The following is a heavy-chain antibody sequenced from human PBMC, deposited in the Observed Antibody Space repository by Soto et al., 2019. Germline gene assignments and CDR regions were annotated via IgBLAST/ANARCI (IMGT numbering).Heavy chain of an antibody. CDR2: ISGSGGTT. V-gene: IGHV3-23*02. Sequence: EVQLLESGGGLVQPGGSLRLSCAASGFTFSSYAMSWVRQAPGKGLEWVSAISGSGGTTYYEDSVKGRFTFTRDNSNNTLFLQMNSLRAEDTAVYYCATTANGWFSAFDIVGQGTMVTVSS. CDR1: GFTFSSYA. D-gene: IGHD6-19*01. J-gene: IGHJ3*02. CDR3: ATTANGWFSAFDI.